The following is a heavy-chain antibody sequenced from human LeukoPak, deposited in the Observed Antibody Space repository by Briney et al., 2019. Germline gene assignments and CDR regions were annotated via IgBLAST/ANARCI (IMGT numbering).Heavy chain of an antibody. V-gene: IGHV1-2*04. D-gene: IGHD3-9*01. J-gene: IGHJ4*02. CDR2: INPNSGGT. Sequence: GASVKVSCKASGYTFTGYYMHWVRQAPGQGLEWMGWINPNSGGTNYAQKFQGWVTMTRDTSISTAYMELSRLRSDDTAVYYCARDLTYYDILTGYPSPGDYWGQGTLDTVSS. CDR1: GYTFTGYY. CDR3: ARDLTYYDILTGYPSPGDY.